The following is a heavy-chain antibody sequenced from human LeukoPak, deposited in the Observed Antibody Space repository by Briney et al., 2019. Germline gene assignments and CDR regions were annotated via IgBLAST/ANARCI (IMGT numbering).Heavy chain of an antibody. D-gene: IGHD5-12*01. Sequence: GGSLRLSCAASGFAVSSNYMNWVRQAPGKGLEWLSVFYSGGSTDYADSVKGRFTMSRDNSKSTLYLQMNSLRAEDTAVYYCARGRGYSGYDESYPFDYWGQGTLVTVSS. V-gene: IGHV3-66*01. CDR1: GFAVSSNY. CDR3: ARGRGYSGYDESYPFDY. J-gene: IGHJ4*02. CDR2: FYSGGST.